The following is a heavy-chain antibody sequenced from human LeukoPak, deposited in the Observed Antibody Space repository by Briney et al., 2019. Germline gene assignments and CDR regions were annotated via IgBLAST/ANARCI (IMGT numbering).Heavy chain of an antibody. D-gene: IGHD3-3*01. CDR1: GFIFSNSG. CDR2: IYTDGSTK. Sequence: GGSLRLSCAASGFIFSNSGMHWVRQAPGKGLEWVTVIYTDGSTKYYADSAKGRFTISRDNSQNTLYLQMDSLRAEDTAVYYCARTGSGYYVDYWGQGTLVTVSS. V-gene: IGHV3-33*01. CDR3: ARTGSGYYVDY. J-gene: IGHJ4*02.